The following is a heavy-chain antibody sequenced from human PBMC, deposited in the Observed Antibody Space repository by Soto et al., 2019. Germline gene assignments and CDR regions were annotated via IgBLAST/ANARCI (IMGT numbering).Heavy chain of an antibody. V-gene: IGHV1-18*01. CDR2: ISAYNGNT. D-gene: IGHD5-12*01. Sequence: ASVKVSCXASGYTFTSYGISWVRQAPGQGLEWMGWISAYNGNTNYAQKLQGRVTMTTDTSTSTAYMELRSLRSDDTAVYYCARLSSDKYSGYEIDYWGQGTLVTVSS. CDR1: GYTFTSYG. CDR3: ARLSSDKYSGYEIDY. J-gene: IGHJ4*02.